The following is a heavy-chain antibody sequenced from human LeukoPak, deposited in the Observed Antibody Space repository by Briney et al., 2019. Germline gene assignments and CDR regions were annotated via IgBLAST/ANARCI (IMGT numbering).Heavy chain of an antibody. Sequence: ASVKVSCKTSGYSFTGYHIHWVRQAPGQGLEWMGWINPNSGGTNFARKFPARVTLTRDTSISTVYMELSSLRSDGMAIYYCARDSNQDYGGNSADHWGQGTLVTVSS. CDR1: GYSFTGYH. V-gene: IGHV1-2*02. J-gene: IGHJ4*02. CDR3: ARDSNQDYGGNSADH. D-gene: IGHD4-17*01. CDR2: INPNSGGT.